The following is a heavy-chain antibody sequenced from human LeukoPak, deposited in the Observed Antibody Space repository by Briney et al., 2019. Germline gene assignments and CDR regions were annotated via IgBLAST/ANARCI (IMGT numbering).Heavy chain of an antibody. D-gene: IGHD6-6*01. CDR2: IYYSGST. Sequence: PSETLSLTCTVSGGSISSYYWSWIRKPPGKGLEWIGYIYYSGSTNYNPSLKSRVTISVDTSKNQFSLKLSSATAADTAVYNCARHIIEYSSSALVYYWGQGTLVTVSS. CDR1: GGSISSYY. V-gene: IGHV4-59*01. J-gene: IGHJ4*02. CDR3: ARHIIEYSSSALVYY.